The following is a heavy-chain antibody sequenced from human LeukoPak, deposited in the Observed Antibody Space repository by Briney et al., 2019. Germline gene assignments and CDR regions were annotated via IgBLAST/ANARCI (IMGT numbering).Heavy chain of an antibody. CDR1: GCSISSYY. V-gene: IGHV4-59*01. CDR3: ARASSRATLSYYYYYMDV. J-gene: IGHJ6*03. CDR2: IYYSGST. D-gene: IGHD6-13*01. Sequence: PSETLSLTCTVSGCSISSYYWSWIRQPPGKGLEWIGYIYYSGSTNYNPSLKSRVTISVDTSKNQFSLKLSSVTAADTAVYYCARASSRATLSYYYYYMDVWGKGTTATISS.